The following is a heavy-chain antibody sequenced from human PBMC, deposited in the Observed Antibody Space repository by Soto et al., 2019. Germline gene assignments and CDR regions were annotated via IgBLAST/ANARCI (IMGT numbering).Heavy chain of an antibody. CDR3: AKDRRGVATTYYYYGMDV. V-gene: IGHV3-30*18. D-gene: IGHD5-12*01. CDR1: GFTFSSYG. CDR2: ISYDGSNK. J-gene: IGHJ6*02. Sequence: QVQLVESGGGVVQPGRSLRLSCAASGFTFSSYGMHWVRQAPGKGLEWVAVISYDGSNKYYADSVKGRFTISRDNSKNTLYLQMNSLRAEDTAVYYCAKDRRGVATTYYYYGMDVWGQGTTVTVSS.